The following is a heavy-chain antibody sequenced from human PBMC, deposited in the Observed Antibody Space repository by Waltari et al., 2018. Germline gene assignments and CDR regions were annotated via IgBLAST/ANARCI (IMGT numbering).Heavy chain of an antibody. CDR3: ARRTDPGTYFDY. Sequence: EVQLVQSGAEVKKPEESLRISCKASGYSFTSNWISWVRQMPGKGLEWMGKIDPRDSYTNYSPSFQGHVTFSVDKSISTAYLQWHSLRASDTAMYYCARRTDPGTYFDYWGQGALVTVSP. CDR1: GYSFTSNW. CDR2: IDPRDSYT. V-gene: IGHV5-10-1*03. J-gene: IGHJ4*02. D-gene: IGHD1-1*01.